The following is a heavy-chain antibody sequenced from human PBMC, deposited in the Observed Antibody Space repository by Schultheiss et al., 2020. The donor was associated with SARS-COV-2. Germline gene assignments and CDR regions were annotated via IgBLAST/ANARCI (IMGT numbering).Heavy chain of an antibody. D-gene: IGHD3-3*01. Sequence: GGSLRLSCAASGFTFSSYEMNWVRQAPGKGLEWVSYISSSGSTIYYADSVKGRFTISRDNAKNSLYLQMNSLRAEDTAVYYCARGKGGYDFWSGVYYYYGMDVWGQGTTVTVSS. CDR2: ISSSGSTI. CDR1: GFTFSSYE. J-gene: IGHJ6*02. CDR3: ARGKGGYDFWSGVYYYYGMDV. V-gene: IGHV3-48*03.